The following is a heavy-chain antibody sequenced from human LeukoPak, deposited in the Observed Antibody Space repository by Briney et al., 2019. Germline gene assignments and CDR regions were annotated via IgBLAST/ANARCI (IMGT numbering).Heavy chain of an antibody. CDR1: GGSISSYY. CDR3: ARDPGYSGYDTNWFDP. CDR2: IYTSGST. V-gene: IGHV4-4*07. Sequence: PSETLSLTCTVSGGSISSYYWSWIRQPAGKGLEWIGRIYTSGSTNYNPSLKSRVTMSVDTSKNQFSLKLSSVTAADTAVYYCARDPGYSGYDTNWFDPWGQGTLVTVSS. J-gene: IGHJ5*02. D-gene: IGHD5-12*01.